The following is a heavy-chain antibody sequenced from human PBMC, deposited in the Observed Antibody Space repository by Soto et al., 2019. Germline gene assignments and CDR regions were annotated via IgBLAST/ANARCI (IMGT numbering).Heavy chain of an antibody. Sequence: SETLSLSCAVYGGSFSGYYWSWIRQPPGKGLEWIGEINHSGSTNYNPSLKSRVTISVDTSKNQFSLKLSSATAADTAVYYCARGPIYGMDVWGQGTTVTVSS. V-gene: IGHV4-34*01. CDR2: INHSGST. D-gene: IGHD5-12*01. J-gene: IGHJ6*02. CDR3: ARGPIYGMDV. CDR1: GGSFSGYY.